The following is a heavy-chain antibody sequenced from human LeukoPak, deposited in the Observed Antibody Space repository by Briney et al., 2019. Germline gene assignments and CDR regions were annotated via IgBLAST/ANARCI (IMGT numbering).Heavy chain of an antibody. CDR2: ISPSAMYI. CDR3: ARERTHMTTIDY. D-gene: IGHD4-17*01. CDR1: GFTFSDYT. Sequence: PGGSLRLSCAASGFTFSDYTENWVRQTPGKGLEWVSSISPSAMYIYYADSVKGRFTISRDNAKNSLYLQMNSLRAEDTAVYSCARERTHMTTIDYWGQGTLVTVSS. J-gene: IGHJ4*02. V-gene: IGHV3-21*01.